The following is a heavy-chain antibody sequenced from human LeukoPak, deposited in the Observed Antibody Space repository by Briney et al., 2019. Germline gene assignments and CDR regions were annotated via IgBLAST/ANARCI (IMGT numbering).Heavy chain of an antibody. CDR3: ARHTSSDY. Sequence: GGSLRLSCAASGFTFSDYWMTWVRQAPGKGLEWVANIKEDGSEKYYVDSVKGRFTISRGNTKNSLFLQMSSLRAEDTAIYYCARHTSSDYWGQGTLVTVSS. J-gene: IGHJ4*02. CDR2: IKEDGSEK. V-gene: IGHV3-7*01. CDR1: GFTFSDYW.